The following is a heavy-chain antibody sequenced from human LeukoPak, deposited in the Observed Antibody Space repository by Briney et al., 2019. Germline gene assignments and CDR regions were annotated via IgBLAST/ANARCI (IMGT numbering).Heavy chain of an antibody. D-gene: IGHD4-17*01. J-gene: IGHJ4*02. CDR2: ISRNSGSI. V-gene: IGHV3-9*01. CDR1: GFTFDDYA. CDR3: AKDMTTVTTWVFDY. Sequence: GGSLRLSCAASGFTFDDYAMHWVRQAPGKGLEWVSGISRNSGSIGYADSVKGRFTISRDNAKNSLYLQMNSLRAEDTALYYCAKDMTTVTTWVFDYWGQGTLVTVSS.